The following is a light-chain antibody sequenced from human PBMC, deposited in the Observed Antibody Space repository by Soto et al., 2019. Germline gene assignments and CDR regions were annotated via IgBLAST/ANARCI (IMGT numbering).Light chain of an antibody. J-gene: IGLJ1*01. CDR1: SSDVGGYNY. V-gene: IGLV2-8*01. CDR2: VVS. CDR3: SSYAGSNTYV. Sequence: LTQPPAASGSTGQSVTISCTGTSSDVGGYNYVSWYQQHPGKAPKLMIYVVSKRPSGVPDRFSGSKSGNTASLTVSGLQAEDEADYYCSSYAGSNTYVFGTGTKVTVL.